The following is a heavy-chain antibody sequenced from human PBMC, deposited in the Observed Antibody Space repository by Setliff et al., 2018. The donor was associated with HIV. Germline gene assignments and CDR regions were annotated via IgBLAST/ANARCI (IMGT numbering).Heavy chain of an antibody. CDR1: GFTFNTYA. J-gene: IGHJ4*01. D-gene: IGHD2-15*01. Sequence: QPGGSLRLSCAASGFTFNTYAMSWVRQAPGKGLEWVSVISGSGGSTIYADSVKGRFTISRDNSKNTLYLQMNRLRVEDTAVYYCAKDGISGGAYPPYYFDYWGHGTLVTVSS. CDR2: ISGSGGST. V-gene: IGHV3-23*01. CDR3: AKDGISGGAYPPYYFDY.